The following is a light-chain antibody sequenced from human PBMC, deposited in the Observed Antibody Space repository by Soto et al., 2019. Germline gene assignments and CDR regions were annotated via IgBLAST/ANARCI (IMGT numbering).Light chain of an antibody. V-gene: IGLV2-14*01. Sequence: QSVLTQPASVSGSPGQSITISCTGTSSDVGGYNYVSWYQQHPGKAPKLIIYDVSNRPSGVSNRFSGSKSGNTASLTISGLQAEDEADFYCISYASNGYVFGTGTKVTVL. CDR3: ISYASNGYV. CDR1: SSDVGGYNY. CDR2: DVS. J-gene: IGLJ1*01.